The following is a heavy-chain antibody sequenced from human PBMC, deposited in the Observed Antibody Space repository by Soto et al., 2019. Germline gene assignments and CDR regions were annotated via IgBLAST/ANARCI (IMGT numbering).Heavy chain of an antibody. Sequence: QAQLVQSGAEVKKPGASVNVSCKASGYDYVTYAITWVRQRPGQGLEWMGWISTLNGNTNYAQNFQGRVTMTTDTSTRIVHLELRSLRSDDTAVYSCARRVQLWLQDYYGMDVGGQGTTVTVSS. CDR1: GYDYVTYA. J-gene: IGHJ6*02. CDR2: ISTLNGNT. CDR3: ARRVQLWLQDYYGMDV. V-gene: IGHV1-18*01. D-gene: IGHD5-18*01.